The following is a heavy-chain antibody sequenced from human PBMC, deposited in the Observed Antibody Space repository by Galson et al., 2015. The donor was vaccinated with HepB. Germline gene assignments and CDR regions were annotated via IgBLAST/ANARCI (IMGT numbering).Heavy chain of an antibody. Sequence: SLRLSCAASGFTFSNAWMSWVRQAPGKGLEWVGRIKSKTDGGTTDYAAPVKGRFTISRDDSINTLYLQMNTLKTEDTAMFYCTTAWSYGANSDYYGMDVWGQGTTVTVSS. CDR1: GFTFSNAW. J-gene: IGHJ6*02. CDR2: IKSKTDGGTT. D-gene: IGHD4-23*01. CDR3: TTAWSYGANSDYYGMDV. V-gene: IGHV3-15*01.